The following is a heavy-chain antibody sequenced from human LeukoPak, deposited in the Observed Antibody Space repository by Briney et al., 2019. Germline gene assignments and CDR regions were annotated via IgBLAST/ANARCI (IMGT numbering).Heavy chain of an antibody. CDR2: INPNSGGT. CDR1: GYTFTDYY. CDR3: ASYSSSWHRYYYYGMDV. Sequence: ASVKVSCKTSGYTFTDYYIHWVRQAPGQGLEWMGWINPNSGGTNYAQKFQGRVTMTRDTSISTAYMELSRLRSDDTAVYYCASYSSSWHRYYYYGMDVWGQGTTVTVSS. J-gene: IGHJ6*02. D-gene: IGHD6-13*01. V-gene: IGHV1-2*02.